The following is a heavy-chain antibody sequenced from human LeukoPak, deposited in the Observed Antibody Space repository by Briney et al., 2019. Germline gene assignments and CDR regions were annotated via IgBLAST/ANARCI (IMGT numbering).Heavy chain of an antibody. CDR1: GFTVSSNY. CDR2: IYSGGST. D-gene: IGHD4-17*01. J-gene: IGHJ4*02. Sequence: GGSLRLSCAASGFTVSSNYMSWVRQAPGKGLEWVSVIYSGGSTYYADSVKGRFTISRDNSKNTLYLQMNSLRAEDTAVYYCARETGSAVGSTDFDYWGQGTLVTVSS. CDR3: ARETGSAVGSTDFDY. V-gene: IGHV3-53*05.